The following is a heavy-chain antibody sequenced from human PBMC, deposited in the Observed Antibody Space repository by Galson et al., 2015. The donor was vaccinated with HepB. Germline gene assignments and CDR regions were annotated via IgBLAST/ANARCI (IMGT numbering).Heavy chain of an antibody. CDR2: INAGNGDT. CDR3: ARNNTGTYHFDY. V-gene: IGHV1-3*01. Sequence: SVKVPCKASGYTFTTYAMHWVRQAPGQRLEWMGWINAGNGDTKYSQKFQGRVTITRDTSASTAYMELNSLRSEDTAVYYCARNNTGTYHFDYWGQGTLVTVSS. D-gene: IGHD1-26*01. CDR1: GYTFTTYA. J-gene: IGHJ4*02.